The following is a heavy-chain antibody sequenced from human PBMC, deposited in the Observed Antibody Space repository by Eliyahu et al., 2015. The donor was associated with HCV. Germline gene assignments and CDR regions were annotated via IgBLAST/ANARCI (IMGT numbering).Heavy chain of an antibody. J-gene: IGHJ3*02. CDR2: ITYSAGST. CDR1: GFTFSRYG. Sequence: EVQLLESGGGLVQPGGSLRLSCAASGFTFSRYGMNWVRQAPGKGLEWVSVITYSAGSTYYADSVKGRFTISRDNSKNTLYLQMSSLRAEDTAVYYCANGRHSSGDYNDSFDIWGQGTMVTVSS. CDR3: ANGRHSSGDYNDSFDI. V-gene: IGHV3-23*01. D-gene: IGHD3-22*01.